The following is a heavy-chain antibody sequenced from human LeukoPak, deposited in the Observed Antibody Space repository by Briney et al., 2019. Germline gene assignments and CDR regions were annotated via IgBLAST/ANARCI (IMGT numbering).Heavy chain of an antibody. V-gene: IGHV4-4*07. CDR1: GGSISSYY. Sequence: SETLSLTCTVSGGSISSYYWSWIRQPAGKGLEWIGRIYTSGSTNYNPSLKSRVTMSVDTSKNQFSLKLSSVTAADTAVYYCARDRYSWNYYDRSGYYFYGVDAFDIWGQGTMVTVSS. D-gene: IGHD3-22*01. CDR2: IYTSGST. CDR3: ARDRYSWNYYDRSGYYFYGVDAFDI. J-gene: IGHJ3*02.